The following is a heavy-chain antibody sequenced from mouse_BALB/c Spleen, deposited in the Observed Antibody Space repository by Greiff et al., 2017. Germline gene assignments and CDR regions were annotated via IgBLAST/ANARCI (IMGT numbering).Heavy chain of an antibody. CDR2: ISSGSSTI. CDR1: GFTFSSFG. D-gene: IGHD2-4*01. V-gene: IGHV5-17*02. Sequence: EVQGVESGGGLVQPGGSRKLSCAASGFTFSSFGMHWVRQAPEKGLEWVAYISSGSSTIYYADTVKGRFTISRDNPKNTLFLQMTSLRSEDTAMYYCARDDYDWYFDVWGAGTTVTVSS. J-gene: IGHJ1*01. CDR3: ARDDYDWYFDV.